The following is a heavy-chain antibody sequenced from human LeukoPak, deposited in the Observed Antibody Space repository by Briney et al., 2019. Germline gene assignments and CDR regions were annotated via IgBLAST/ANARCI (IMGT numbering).Heavy chain of an antibody. CDR2: IKSKTDGGTT. CDR1: GFTFSNAW. Sequence: GGSLRLSCAASGFTFSNAWMSWVRQAPGKGLEWVGRIKSKTDGGTTDYASPVKGRFTSSRDDSKNTMYLQMNSLRAEDTAVYYCAKNLGSYSYFDYWGQGTLVTVSS. J-gene: IGHJ4*02. CDR3: AKNLGSYSYFDY. D-gene: IGHD1-26*01. V-gene: IGHV3-15*01.